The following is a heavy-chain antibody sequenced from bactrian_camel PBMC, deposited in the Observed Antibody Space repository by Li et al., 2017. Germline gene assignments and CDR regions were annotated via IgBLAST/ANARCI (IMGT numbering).Heavy chain of an antibody. Sequence: HVQLVESGGGSVQAGGSLRLSCEVSGSRYMTARMAWFRQAPGKEREGVATVYSDVSTTYADSVKDRFTISRDSAENSVYLQMNNLKPDDTGVYYCAADRLACLGSTWSGESLKWNYWGQGTQVTV. J-gene: IGHJ4*01. D-gene: IGHD1*01. CDR1: GSRYMTAR. CDR3: AADRLACLGSTWSGESLKWNY. CDR2: VYSDVST. V-gene: IGHV3S53*01.